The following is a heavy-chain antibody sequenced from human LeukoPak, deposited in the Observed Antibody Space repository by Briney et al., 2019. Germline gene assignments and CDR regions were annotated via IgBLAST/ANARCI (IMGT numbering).Heavy chain of an antibody. D-gene: IGHD3-22*01. J-gene: IGHJ4*02. V-gene: IGHV1-2*02. CDR2: INPNSGGT. Sequence: ASVKVSCKASGYTFTDYYMHWVRQAPGQGLEWMGWINPNSGGTKYAQKFQGRVTMTRDTSISTAYMELGRLRSDDTAVYYCARGIRTYYDSSGYSEYWGQGTLVTVSS. CDR3: ARGIRTYYDSSGYSEY. CDR1: GYTFTDYY.